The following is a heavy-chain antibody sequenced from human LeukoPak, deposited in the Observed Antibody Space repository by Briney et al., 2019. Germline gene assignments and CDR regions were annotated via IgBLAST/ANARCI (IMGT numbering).Heavy chain of an antibody. J-gene: IGHJ4*02. V-gene: IGHV3-30*18. CDR2: ISYDVGNQ. CDR1: GFPFSSFG. CDR3: AKDYRLIATRPWFLFDF. Sequence: GGSLRLSCAVSGFPFSSFGMHWVRQAPDKGLEWVAVISYDVGNQYYADSVRGRFTISRDDSKNTLYLQMNSLRAEDTALYYCAKDYRLIATRPWFLFDFWGQGTLVTVSS. D-gene: IGHD2-15*01.